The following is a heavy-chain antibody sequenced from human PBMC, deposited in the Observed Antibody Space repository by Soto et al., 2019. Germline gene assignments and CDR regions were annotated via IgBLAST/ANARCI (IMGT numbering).Heavy chain of an antibody. CDR2: INSDGSST. J-gene: IGHJ6*02. Sequence: EVQLVESGGGLIQPGGSLRLSCAASGFTFRNYWMHWVRQAPGMGLVWVSRINSDGSSTHSADSVKGRFTISRDNTKKALYLQMNSRRAEDTAVYYCARGGRGNDYYYAMDVWGQGPTVTVSS. CDR1: GFTFRNYW. V-gene: IGHV3-74*01. CDR3: ARGGRGNDYYYAMDV.